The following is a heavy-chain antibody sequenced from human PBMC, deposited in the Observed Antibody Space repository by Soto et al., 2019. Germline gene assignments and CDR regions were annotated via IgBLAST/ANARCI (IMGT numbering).Heavy chain of an antibody. CDR3: TRGPRASSGGTGAY. D-gene: IGHD2-2*01. V-gene: IGHV3-74*01. CDR2: IDYDGTTT. CDR1: GFSFDSYW. J-gene: IGHJ1*01. Sequence: EVLLVESGGGLVQPGGSLRLSCAASGFSFDSYWMHWVRQAPGQGPMWVSRIDYDGTTTNYADSVKGRFTISRDNAKSTLYLQMNSLRPEDTAVYYCTRGPRASSGGTGAYWGKGTLVTVSS.